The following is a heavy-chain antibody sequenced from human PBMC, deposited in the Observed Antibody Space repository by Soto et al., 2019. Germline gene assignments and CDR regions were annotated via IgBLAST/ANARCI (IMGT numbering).Heavy chain of an antibody. CDR3: ARGTVTDSPFDY. CDR2: INHSGST. V-gene: IGHV4-34*01. J-gene: IGHJ4*02. CDR1: GGSFSGYY. D-gene: IGHD4-17*01. Sequence: SETLSLTCAVYGGSFSGYYWSWIRQPPGKGLEWIGEINHSGSTNYNPSLKSRVTISVDTSKNQFSLKLSSVTAADTAVYYCARGTVTDSPFDYWGQGTLVTVSS.